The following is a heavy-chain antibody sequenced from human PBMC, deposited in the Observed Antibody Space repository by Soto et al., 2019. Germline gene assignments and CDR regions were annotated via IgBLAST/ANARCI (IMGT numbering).Heavy chain of an antibody. CDR2: IYYSGST. J-gene: IGHJ5*02. V-gene: IGHV4-59*11. CDR1: GDSIGTHY. Sequence: SETLSLTCTISGDSIGTHYWSWIRQPPGKGLEWIGYIYYSGSTKFNPSLQSRVTMSVDTSKNQFSLKLSSVTAADTAVYYCARDLGYCSSISCYSWFDPWGQGTPVTVSS. CDR3: ARDLGYCSSISCYSWFDP. D-gene: IGHD2-2*01.